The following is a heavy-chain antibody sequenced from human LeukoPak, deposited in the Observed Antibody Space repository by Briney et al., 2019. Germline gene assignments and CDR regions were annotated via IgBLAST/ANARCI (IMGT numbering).Heavy chain of an antibody. D-gene: IGHD4-23*01. CDR3: ARVRAGNPIQNYYYYGVDV. Sequence: SETLSLTRTVSGGSISSYYWSWIRQPPGKGLEWIGYIYYSGSTNYNPSLKSRVTISVDTSKNQFSLKLSSVTAADTAVYYCARVRAGNPIQNYYYYGVDVWGQGTTVTVSS. CDR1: GGSISSYY. CDR2: IYYSGST. V-gene: IGHV4-59*01. J-gene: IGHJ6*02.